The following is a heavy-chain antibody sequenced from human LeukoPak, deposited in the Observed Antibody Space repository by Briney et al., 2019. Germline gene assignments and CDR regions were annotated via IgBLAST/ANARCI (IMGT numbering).Heavy chain of an antibody. CDR2: IYYSGST. D-gene: IGHD5-18*01. Sequence: SQTLSLTCTVSGGSISSGDYYWSWIRQPPGKGLEWIGYIYYSGSTYYNPSLKSRVTISVDTSKNQFSLKLSSVTAADTAVYYCARDSGHSYGPYDYWGQGTLVTVSS. CDR1: GGSISSGDYY. J-gene: IGHJ4*02. V-gene: IGHV4-30-4*01. CDR3: ARDSGHSYGPYDY.